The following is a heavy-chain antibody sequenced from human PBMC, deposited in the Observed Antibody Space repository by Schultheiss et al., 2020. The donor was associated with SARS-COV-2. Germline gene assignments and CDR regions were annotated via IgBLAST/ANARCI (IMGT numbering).Heavy chain of an antibody. V-gene: IGHV3-64*02. CDR2: ISSNGGST. CDR3: ARDPPGGYYYYGMDV. CDR1: GFTFSSYA. J-gene: IGHJ6*02. Sequence: GESLKISCAASGFTFSSYAMHWVRQAPGKGLEYVSAISSNGGSTYYADSVKGRFTISRDNSKNTLYLQMGSLRAEDMAVYYCARDPPGGYYYYGMDVWGQGTTVTVSS.